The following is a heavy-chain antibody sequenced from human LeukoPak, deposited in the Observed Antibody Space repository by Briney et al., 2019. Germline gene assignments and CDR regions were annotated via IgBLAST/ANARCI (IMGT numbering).Heavy chain of an antibody. D-gene: IGHD6-13*01. V-gene: IGHV1-69*04. CDR2: IIPILGIA. CDR3: AAQGIAAAFGFDP. J-gene: IGHJ5*02. Sequence: GASVKVSCKASGYTFTSYGISWVRQAPGQGLEWMGRIIPILGIANYAQKFQGRVTITADKSTNTAYMELSSLRSEDTAVYYCAAQGIAAAFGFDPWGQGTLVTVSS. CDR1: GYTFTSYG.